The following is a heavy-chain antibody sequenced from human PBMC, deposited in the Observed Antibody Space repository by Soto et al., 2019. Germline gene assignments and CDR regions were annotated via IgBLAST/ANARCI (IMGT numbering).Heavy chain of an antibody. CDR3: ARDRYYDSSGYLQDYNWFDP. V-gene: IGHV4-34*01. Sequence: SETLSLTCAVYGGSFSGYYWSWIRQPPGKGLEWIGSIYHSGSTYYNPSLKSRVTISVDTSKNQFSLKLSSVTAADTAVYYCARDRYYDSSGYLQDYNWFDPWGQGTLVTVSS. J-gene: IGHJ5*02. D-gene: IGHD3-22*01. CDR1: GGSFSGYY. CDR2: IYHSGST.